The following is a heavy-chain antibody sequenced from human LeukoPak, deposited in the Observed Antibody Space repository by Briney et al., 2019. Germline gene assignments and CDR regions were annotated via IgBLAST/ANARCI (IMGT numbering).Heavy chain of an antibody. V-gene: IGHV4-34*01. D-gene: IGHD1-26*01. Sequence: PSETLSLTCAVYGGSFSGYYWSWIRQPPGKGLEWIGEINHSGSTNYNPSLKSRVTISVDTSKNQFSLKLSSVTAADTAVYYCARGLRGSYYLNYFDYWGQGTLVTVSS. CDR2: INHSGST. CDR3: ARGLRGSYYLNYFDY. CDR1: GGSFSGYY. J-gene: IGHJ4*02.